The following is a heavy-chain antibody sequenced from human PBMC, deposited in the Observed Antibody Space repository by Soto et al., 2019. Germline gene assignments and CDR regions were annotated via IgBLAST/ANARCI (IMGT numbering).Heavy chain of an antibody. CDR2: INAGNGNT. CDR3: ARGCDSSGYCFDY. CDR1: GYTFTSYA. V-gene: IGHV1-3*01. Sequence: SGAEVKKPGASVKVSCKASGYTFTSYAMHWVRQAPGQRLEWMGWINAGNGNTKYSQKFQGRVTITRDTSASTAYMELSSLRSEDTAVYYCARGCDSSGYCFDYWGQGTLVTVSS. J-gene: IGHJ4*02. D-gene: IGHD3-22*01.